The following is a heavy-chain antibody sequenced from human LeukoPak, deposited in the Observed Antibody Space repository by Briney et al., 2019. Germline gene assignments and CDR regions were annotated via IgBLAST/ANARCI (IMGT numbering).Heavy chain of an antibody. CDR1: GYTFTGYY. V-gene: IGHV1-2*02. Sequence: ASVKVSCKASGYTFTGYYMHWVRQAPGQGLEWMGWINPNSGGTNYAQTFQGRVAMTRDTSISTAYMELSRLRSDDTAVYYCARDYWGDTAGLYDYWGQGTLVTVSS. CDR3: ARDYWGDTAGLYDY. CDR2: INPNSGGT. D-gene: IGHD3-16*01. J-gene: IGHJ4*02.